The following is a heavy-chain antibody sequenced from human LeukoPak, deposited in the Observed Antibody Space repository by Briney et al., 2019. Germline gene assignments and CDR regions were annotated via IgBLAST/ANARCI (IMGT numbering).Heavy chain of an antibody. CDR1: GFSFCSSV. CDR3: AREYTVSEDFEY. CDR2: ISDTPNTM. J-gene: IGHJ4*02. Sequence: PRGSLGDSRVASGFSFCSSVTNWVCQAPGKGLEWVSYISDTPNTMYYADSVKGRFTISRDNAKNSLFLQMNSLRAEDTAVYYCAREYTVSEDFEYTGQRAPLSLSS. V-gene: IGHV3-48*03. D-gene: IGHD5/OR15-5a*01.